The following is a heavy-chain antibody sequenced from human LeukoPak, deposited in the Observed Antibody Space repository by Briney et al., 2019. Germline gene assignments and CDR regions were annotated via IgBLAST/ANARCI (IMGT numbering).Heavy chain of an antibody. CDR2: IKQDGSQV. V-gene: IGHV3-7*01. Sequence: GGSLTLSCAASGFTLSDYWMSWVRQAPGRGLAWVANIKQDGSQVQYVDSVTGRFTISRDNAKNSISVQMNSLRDEDTAVYYCARWATSFDLWGQGSLVTVSS. CDR3: ARWATSFDL. CDR1: GFTLSDYW. J-gene: IGHJ4*02. D-gene: IGHD3-3*01.